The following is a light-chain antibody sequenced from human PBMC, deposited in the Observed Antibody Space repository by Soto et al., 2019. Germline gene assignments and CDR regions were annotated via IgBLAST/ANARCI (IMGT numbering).Light chain of an antibody. V-gene: IGKV3-15*01. J-gene: IGKJ2*01. Sequence: EFLLTQSPGTLSLSPGERATLSCRASQTVRNKYLAWYQQKPRQAPRLLIYDTSTRATGIPARFSGSGSGTDFTLTISSLQSEDFAIYYCQQYNIWPYTFGQGTRLEIK. CDR2: DTS. CDR3: QQYNIWPYT. CDR1: QTVRNKY.